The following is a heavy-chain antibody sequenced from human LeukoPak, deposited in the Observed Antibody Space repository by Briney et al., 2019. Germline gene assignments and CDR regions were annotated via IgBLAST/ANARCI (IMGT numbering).Heavy chain of an antibody. J-gene: IGHJ5*02. D-gene: IGHD6-13*01. CDR1: GFTFSSYS. CDR3: ARDGIAAAGTVFDP. CDR2: ISSSSSTI. V-gene: IGHV3-48*01. Sequence: GGPLRLSCAASGFTFSSYSMNWVRQAPGKGLEWVSYISSSSSTIYYADSVKGRFTISRDNAKNSLYLHMNSLRAEDTAVYYCARDGIAAAGTVFDPWGQGTLVTVSS.